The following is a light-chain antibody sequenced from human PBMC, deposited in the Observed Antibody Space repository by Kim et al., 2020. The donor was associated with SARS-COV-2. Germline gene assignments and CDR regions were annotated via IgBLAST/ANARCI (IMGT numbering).Light chain of an antibody. V-gene: IGLV6-57*03. CDR2: EDN. J-gene: IGLJ3*02. Sequence: NFMLTKPHSVSESPGKTVTISCTRSSGSIASTYVQWYQQRPGSAPTTVIYEDNQRPAGVPDRFSGSIDSSSNSASLTISGLKTEDEADYFCQSYDDSNQVFGGGTKLTVL. CDR3: QSYDDSNQV. CDR1: SGSIASTY.